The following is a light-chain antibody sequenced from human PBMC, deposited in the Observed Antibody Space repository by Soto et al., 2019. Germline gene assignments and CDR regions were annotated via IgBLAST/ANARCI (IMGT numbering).Light chain of an antibody. CDR2: EVI. J-gene: IGLJ1*01. Sequence: QSALTQPASVSGSPGQSITISCTGTSSDVGGYNYVSWYQQHPGKAPKLMIYEVINRPSGVSDRFSGSKSGDTASLTISGLQTEDEADYYCCSYAGSYTWVFGTGTKLTVL. CDR3: CSYAGSYTWV. V-gene: IGLV2-14*01. CDR1: SSDVGGYNY.